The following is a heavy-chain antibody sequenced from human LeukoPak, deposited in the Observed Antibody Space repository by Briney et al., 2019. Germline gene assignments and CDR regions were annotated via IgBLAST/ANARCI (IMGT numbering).Heavy chain of an antibody. V-gene: IGHV3-21*01. D-gene: IGHD4-17*01. CDR1: GFTFSSYS. CDR2: TSGSSSYI. Sequence: GSLRLSCAASGFTFSSYSMNWVRQAPGKGLEWVSSTSGSSSYIYYADSLKGRFTISRDNAKNSLYLQMNSLRAEDTAVYYCARGSTATTVTDYLIDYWGQGTLVTVSS. J-gene: IGHJ4*02. CDR3: ARGSTATTVTDYLIDY.